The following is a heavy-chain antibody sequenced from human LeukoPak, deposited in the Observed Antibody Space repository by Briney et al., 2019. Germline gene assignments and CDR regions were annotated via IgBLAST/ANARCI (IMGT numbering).Heavy chain of an antibody. CDR2: INLSGRST. CDR3: AKEPEDIVVVPAAIYFIEYFQH. V-gene: IGHV3-23*01. J-gene: IGHJ1*01. Sequence: PGGSLRLSCSVSGFIFSNYAMSWVRQAPGKGLEWVSTINLSGRSTYYADSVKGRFTISRDNSKNTLYLQMNSLRAEDTAVYYCAKEPEDIVVVPAAIYFIEYFQHWGQGTLVTVSS. D-gene: IGHD2-2*01. CDR1: GFIFSNYA.